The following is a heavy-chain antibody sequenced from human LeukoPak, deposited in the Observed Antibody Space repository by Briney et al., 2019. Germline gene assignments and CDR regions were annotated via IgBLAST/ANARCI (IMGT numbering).Heavy chain of an antibody. D-gene: IGHD2-15*01. CDR3: ARSTPEPGYCSGGSCYFFYYYYGMDV. Sequence: GASVKVSCKASGYTFTSYDINWVRQATGQGLEWMGWMNPNSGNTGYAQKFQGRVTMTRNTSISTAYMELSSLRSEDTAVYYCARSTPEPGYCSGGSCYFFYYYYGMDVWGQGTTVTVSS. V-gene: IGHV1-8*01. CDR2: MNPNSGNT. J-gene: IGHJ6*02. CDR1: GYTFTSYD.